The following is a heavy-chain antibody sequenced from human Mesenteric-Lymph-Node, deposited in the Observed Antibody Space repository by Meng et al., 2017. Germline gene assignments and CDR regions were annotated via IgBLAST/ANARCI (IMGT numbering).Heavy chain of an antibody. CDR2: IYHSGST. CDR3: ARLAAAVDY. Sequence: SETLSLTCTVSGYSISSGYYWGWIRQPPGKGLEWIGSIYHSGSTYYNPSLKSRVTISVDTSKNQFSLKLSSVTAADTAVYYCARLAAAVDYWGQGTPVTVSS. D-gene: IGHD6-13*01. J-gene: IGHJ4*02. CDR1: GYSISSGYY. V-gene: IGHV4-38-2*02.